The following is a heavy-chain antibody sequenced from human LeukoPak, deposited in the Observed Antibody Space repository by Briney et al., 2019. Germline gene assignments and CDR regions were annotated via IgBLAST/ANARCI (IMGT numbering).Heavy chain of an antibody. CDR2: INGSGGST. D-gene: IGHD2-2*01. V-gene: IGHV3-23*01. Sequence: SGGSLRLSCAASGFTFSSYAMSWVRQAPGKGLEWVSDINGSGGSTYYADSVKGRFTISRDNAKNSLYLQMNSLRAEDTAVYYCARVDAYDAFDIWGQGTMVTVSS. CDR3: ARVDAYDAFDI. J-gene: IGHJ3*02. CDR1: GFTFSSYA.